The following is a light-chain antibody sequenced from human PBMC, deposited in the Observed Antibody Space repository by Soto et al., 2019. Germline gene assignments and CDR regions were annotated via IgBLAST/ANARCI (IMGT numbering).Light chain of an antibody. CDR1: QGIGSW. V-gene: IGKV1-12*01. Sequence: DIQMTQSPSSVSASVGDRVTITCRASQGIGSWLAWYQLKPGKAPKLLIYGASYLQSGVPSRFSGSGTGTDFTLSISGQHSEDFVTYYCQQASSFPLSFGGGTKVEIK. CDR2: GAS. J-gene: IGKJ4*01. CDR3: QQASSFPLS.